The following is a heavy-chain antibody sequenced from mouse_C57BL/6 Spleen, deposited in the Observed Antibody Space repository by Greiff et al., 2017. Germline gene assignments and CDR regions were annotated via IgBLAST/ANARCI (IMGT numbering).Heavy chain of an antibody. D-gene: IGHD2-12*01. Sequence: QVQLQQPGAELVKPGASVKLSCKASGYTFTSYWMQWVKQRPGQGLEWIGEIDPSDSYTNYNQKFKGKATLTVDTSSSTAYMQLSSLTSEDSAVYYCARWGYYSASWFAYWGQGTLVTVSA. V-gene: IGHV1-50*01. CDR1: GYTFTSYW. CDR3: ARWGYYSASWFAY. CDR2: IDPSDSYT. J-gene: IGHJ3*01.